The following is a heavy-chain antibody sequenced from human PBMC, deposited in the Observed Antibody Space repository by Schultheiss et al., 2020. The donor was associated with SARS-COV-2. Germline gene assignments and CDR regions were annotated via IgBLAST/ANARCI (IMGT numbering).Heavy chain of an antibody. V-gene: IGHV3-69-1*01. CDR2: IASSGTT. Sequence: GESLKISCAVSGFTFSSYVMSWVRQAPGKGLEWVSSIASSGTTYYADSVKGRFTISRDNAKNSLYLQMNSLRAEDTAVYYCARVRSYYYDSGYWGQGTLVTVSS. D-gene: IGHD3-22*01. CDR1: GFTFSSYV. CDR3: ARVRSYYYDSGY. J-gene: IGHJ4*02.